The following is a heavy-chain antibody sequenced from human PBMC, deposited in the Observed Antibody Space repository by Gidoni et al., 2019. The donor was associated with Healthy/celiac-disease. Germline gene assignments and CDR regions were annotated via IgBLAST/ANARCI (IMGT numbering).Heavy chain of an antibody. CDR2: ISVSGGST. CDR3: AKGGSRATKYDY. J-gene: IGHJ4*02. V-gene: IGHV3-23*01. D-gene: IGHD5-12*01. Sequence: EVQLLESGGGLVQPGGSLRLSCAASGLTFSSYAMCWVRQAPGKGVAWVSAISVSGGSTYYADSVNSRFTISRDNSKNTLYLQMNSLRAEDTAVYYCAKGGSRATKYDYWGQGTLVTVSS. CDR1: GLTFSSYA.